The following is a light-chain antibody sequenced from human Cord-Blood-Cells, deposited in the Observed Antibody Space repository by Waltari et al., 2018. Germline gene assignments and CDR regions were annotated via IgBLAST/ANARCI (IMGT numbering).Light chain of an antibody. CDR2: DAS. CDR1: QDISNY. Sequence: DIQMTQSPSSLSASVGDRVNITCQASQDISNYLNWYQQKPGKAHKLLIYDASNLETGVPSRFSGSGSGTDFTFTISSLQPEDIATYYCQQYDNLPPLFGGGTKVEIK. J-gene: IGKJ4*01. V-gene: IGKV1-33*01. CDR3: QQYDNLPPL.